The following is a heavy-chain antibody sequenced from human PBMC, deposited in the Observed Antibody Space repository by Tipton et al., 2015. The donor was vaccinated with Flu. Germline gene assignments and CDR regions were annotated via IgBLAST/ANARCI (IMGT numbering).Heavy chain of an antibody. D-gene: IGHD3-10*02. V-gene: IGHV4-38-2*01. J-gene: IGHJ4*02. Sequence: TLSLTCAVSGYSISSGYYWGWVRQPPGKGLEWIGTIYHSGSTYYNPFLKSRLTMSVDTSKNQFSLKLSSVTAADTAVYYCARHTGDSVRGVIDYWGQGTLVTVSS. CDR2: IYHSGST. CDR3: ARHTGDSVRGVIDY. CDR1: GYSISSGYY.